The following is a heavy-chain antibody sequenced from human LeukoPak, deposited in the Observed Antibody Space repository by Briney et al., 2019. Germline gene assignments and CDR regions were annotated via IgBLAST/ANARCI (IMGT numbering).Heavy chain of an antibody. J-gene: IGHJ4*02. CDR2: INHSGST. CDR1: GGSFSGYY. Sequence: SETLSLTCAVYGGSFSGYYWSWIRQPPGKGLEWIGEINHSGSTNYNPSLKSRVTISVDTSKNQFSLKLSSVTAADTAVYYCAGGGPLGYYYNSSGYFTLDYWGQGTLVTVSS. V-gene: IGHV4-34*01. CDR3: AGGGPLGYYYNSSGYFTLDY. D-gene: IGHD3-22*01.